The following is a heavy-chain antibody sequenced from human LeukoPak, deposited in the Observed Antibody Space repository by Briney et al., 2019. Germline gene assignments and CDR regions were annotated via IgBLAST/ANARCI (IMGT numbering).Heavy chain of an antibody. Sequence: ASVKVSCKASGYTFTGYYMHWVRQAPGQGLEWMGWINPNSGGTNYAQKFQGRVTMTRDTSISTAYMELSRLRSDDTAVYYCVREGMRGYSYENWLDPWGQGTLVTVSS. CDR2: INPNSGGT. D-gene: IGHD5-18*01. J-gene: IGHJ5*02. V-gene: IGHV1-2*02. CDR1: GYTFTGYY. CDR3: VREGMRGYSYENWLDP.